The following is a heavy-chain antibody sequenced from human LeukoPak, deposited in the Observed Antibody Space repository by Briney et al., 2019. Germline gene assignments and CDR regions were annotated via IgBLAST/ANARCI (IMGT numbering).Heavy chain of an antibody. CDR3: ARVSDVVVVDACWFDP. D-gene: IGHD2-15*01. CDR1: GGSISNYY. CDR2: IYTSGST. Sequence: SETLSLTCTVSGGSISNYYWSWIRQPAGKGLEWIGRIYTSGSTNYSPSFTSRVTMSIDTSKNQLSLKLSSVTAADTAVYYCARVSDVVVVDACWFDPWGQGTLVTVSS. V-gene: IGHV4-4*07. J-gene: IGHJ5*02.